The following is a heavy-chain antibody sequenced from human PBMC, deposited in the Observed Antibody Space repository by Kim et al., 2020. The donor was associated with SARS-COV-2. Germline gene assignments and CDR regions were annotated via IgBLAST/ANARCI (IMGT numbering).Heavy chain of an antibody. D-gene: IGHD2-15*01. Sequence: GGSLRLSCAASGFTVSSNYMSWVRQAPGKGLEWVSVIYSGGSTYYADSVKGRFTISRDNSKNTLYLQMNSLRAEDTAVYYCARDGYCSGGSCRRDYWGQGTLVTVSS. J-gene: IGHJ4*02. V-gene: IGHV3-53*01. CDR1: GFTVSSNY. CDR2: IYSGGST. CDR3: ARDGYCSGGSCRRDY.